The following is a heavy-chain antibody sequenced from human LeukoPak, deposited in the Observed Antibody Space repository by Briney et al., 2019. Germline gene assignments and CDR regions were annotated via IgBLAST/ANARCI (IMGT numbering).Heavy chain of an antibody. CDR2: ISYDGSNK. J-gene: IGHJ5*02. D-gene: IGHD5-12*01. V-gene: IGHV3-30*18. CDR3: AKGGLDP. Sequence: GRSLRLSCAASGFTFSSYGMHWVRQAPGKGLEWVAVISYDGSNKYYADSVKGRFTISRDNSKNTLYLQMNSLRAEDTAVYYCAKGGLDPWGQGTLVTVSS. CDR1: GFTFSSYG.